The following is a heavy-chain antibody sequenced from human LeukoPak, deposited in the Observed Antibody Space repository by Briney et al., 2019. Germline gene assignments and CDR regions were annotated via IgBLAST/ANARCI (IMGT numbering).Heavy chain of an antibody. CDR1: GYTFTSCG. D-gene: IGHD2-2*02. Sequence: GASVKLSCKASGYTFTSCGISWVRQAPGQGLERMGWISAYNGNTNYAQKLQGRVTMTTDTSTSTAYMELRSLRSDDTAVYYCARDGHCSSTSCYKDYYYYGMDVWGQGTTVTVSS. J-gene: IGHJ6*02. CDR2: ISAYNGNT. V-gene: IGHV1-18*01. CDR3: ARDGHCSSTSCYKDYYYYGMDV.